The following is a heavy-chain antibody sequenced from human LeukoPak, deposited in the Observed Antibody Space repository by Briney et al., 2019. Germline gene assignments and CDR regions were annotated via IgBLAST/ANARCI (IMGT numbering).Heavy chain of an antibody. J-gene: IGHJ4*02. CDR1: GFTFSSYW. Sequence: GGSLRLSCAASGFTFSSYWMIWVRQAPGKGLEWVANIRQDGSEKYYVASVRGRFTISRDNAKNSLYLQMNSLRGEDTVVYYCARLADYDSSGYFDYWGQGTLVTVSS. D-gene: IGHD3-22*01. V-gene: IGHV3-7*01. CDR3: ARLADYDSSGYFDY. CDR2: IRQDGSEK.